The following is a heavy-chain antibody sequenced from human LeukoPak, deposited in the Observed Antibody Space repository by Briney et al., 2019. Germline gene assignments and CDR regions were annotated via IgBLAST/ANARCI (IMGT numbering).Heavy chain of an antibody. CDR1: GGSFSGYY. V-gene: IGHV4-34*01. D-gene: IGHD6-13*01. CDR3: ARGNQGWRGIAQI. CDR2: INHSGST. Sequence: PSETLSLTCAVHGGSFSGYYWSWIRQPPGKGLEWIGEINHSGSTNYNPSLKSRVTISVDTSKNQFSLKLSSVTAADTAVYYCARGNQGWRGIAQIWGQGTLVTVSS. J-gene: IGHJ4*02.